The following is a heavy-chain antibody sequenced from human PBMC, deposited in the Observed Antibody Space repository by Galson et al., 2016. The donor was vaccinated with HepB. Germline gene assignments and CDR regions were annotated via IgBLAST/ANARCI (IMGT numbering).Heavy chain of an antibody. D-gene: IGHD3-10*01. CDR3: AKRPLMLFGELVGYFQH. V-gene: IGHV3-30*18. Sequence: SLRLSCAASGFTFGGYGMHWVRQAPGKGLERVAVISYDASKKHYADSGKGRFTISRDKSKNTLYLQMNSLRAEDTAVYYCAKRPLMLFGELVGYFQHWGQGTLVTVSS. CDR2: ISYDASKK. CDR1: GFTFGGYG. J-gene: IGHJ1*01.